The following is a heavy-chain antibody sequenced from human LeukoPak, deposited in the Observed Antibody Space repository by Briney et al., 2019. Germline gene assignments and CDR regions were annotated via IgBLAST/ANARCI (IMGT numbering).Heavy chain of an antibody. D-gene: IGHD3-10*01. CDR2: ISSGSSYI. J-gene: IGHJ4*02. V-gene: IGHV3-21*01. Sequence: GGSLRLSCAASGFTFSSYSMNWVRQAPGKGLEWASSISSGSSYIYYADSVKGRFTISRENAKNSLYLQMDSLRAEDTAVYYCARLTGNYGDYWGQGTLVTVSS. CDR3: ARLTGNYGDY. CDR1: GFTFSSYS.